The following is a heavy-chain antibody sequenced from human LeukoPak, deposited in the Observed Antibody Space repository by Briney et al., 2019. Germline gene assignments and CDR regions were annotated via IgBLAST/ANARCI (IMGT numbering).Heavy chain of an antibody. J-gene: IGHJ4*02. CDR2: ISGSGGST. D-gene: IGHD6-19*01. CDR3: AKKRYSSGWTTPPFFDY. CDR1: GFTFSSYA. V-gene: IGHV3-23*01. Sequence: GGSLRLSCAASGFTFSSYAMSWVRQAPGKGLEWVSAISGSGGSTYYADSVKGRFTISRDNSKNTLYLQMNSLRAEDTAVYYCAKKRYSSGWTTPPFFDYWGQETLVTVSS.